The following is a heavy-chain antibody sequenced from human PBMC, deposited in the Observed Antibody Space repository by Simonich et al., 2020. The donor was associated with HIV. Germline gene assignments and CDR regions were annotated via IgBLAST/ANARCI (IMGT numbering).Heavy chain of an antibody. J-gene: IGHJ3*02. CDR3: ARALKYYYDSSGSLSDAFDI. CDR1: GYTFTNYG. CDR2: IRHYGGNT. V-gene: IGHV1-18*01. Sequence: QVRLVQSGTEVKKPGASVKVSCKASGYTFTNYGITWVRQAPGQGLEWMGRIRHYGGNTNYSQNLQGRVTITRNTTITTAYMELNSLRSEDTAVYYCARALKYYYDSSGSLSDAFDIWGQGTTVTVSS. D-gene: IGHD3-22*01.